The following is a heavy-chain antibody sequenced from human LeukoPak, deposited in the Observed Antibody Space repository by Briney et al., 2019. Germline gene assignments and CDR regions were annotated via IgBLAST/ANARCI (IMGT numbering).Heavy chain of an antibody. V-gene: IGHV3-30-3*01. CDR3: ARENGYSSSWYVVDY. Sequence: GGSLRLSCAASGFTFSSYAMHWVRQAPGKGLEWVAVISYDGSNKYYADSVKGRFTISRDNSKNTLYLQMNSLRAEDTAVYYCARENGYSSSWYVVDYWGQGTLVTVSS. D-gene: IGHD6-13*01. CDR2: ISYDGSNK. J-gene: IGHJ4*02. CDR1: GFTFSSYA.